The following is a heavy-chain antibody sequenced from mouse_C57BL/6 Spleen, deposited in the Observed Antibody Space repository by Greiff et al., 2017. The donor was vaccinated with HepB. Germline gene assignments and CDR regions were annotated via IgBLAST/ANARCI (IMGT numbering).Heavy chain of an antibody. D-gene: IGHD2-3*01. Sequence: QVQLQQSGPELVKPGASVKISCKASGYAFSSSWMNWVKQRPGKGLEWIGRIYPGDGDTNYNGKFKGKATLTADKSSSTAYMQLSSLTSEDSAVYFCARSQDVYSRYFDVWGAGTTVTVSS. J-gene: IGHJ1*01. CDR1: GYAFSSSW. CDR2: IYPGDGDT. V-gene: IGHV1-82*01. CDR3: ARSQDVYSRYFDV.